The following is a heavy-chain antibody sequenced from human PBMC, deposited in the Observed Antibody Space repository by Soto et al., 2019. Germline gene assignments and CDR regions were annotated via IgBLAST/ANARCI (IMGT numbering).Heavy chain of an antibody. CDR3: AAEGDCSGGSCYSWFDP. CDR1: GFTFTSSA. V-gene: IGHV1-58*01. Sequence: QMQLVQSGPEVKKPGTSVKVSCKASGFTFTSSAVQWVRQARGQRLEWIGWIVVGSGNTNYAQKFQERVTITRDMSTSTAYMELSSLRSEDTAVYYCAAEGDCSGGSCYSWFDPWGKGTLVTVSS. CDR2: IVVGSGNT. J-gene: IGHJ5*02. D-gene: IGHD2-15*01.